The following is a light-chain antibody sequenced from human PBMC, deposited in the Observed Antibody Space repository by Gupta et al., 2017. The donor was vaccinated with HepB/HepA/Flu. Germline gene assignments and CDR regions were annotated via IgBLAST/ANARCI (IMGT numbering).Light chain of an antibody. V-gene: IGKV2-30*01. J-gene: IGKJ2*01. CDR1: KSLAYSDGNTY. CDR3: MQGTHWPPYT. Sequence: DVVMTQSPLSLPVTLGQPASISCRSSKSLAYSDGNTYLNWFQQRPGQSPRRLIYKVSNRDSGVPDRFSGSGSGTDFTLKISRVEAEDIGVYYCMQGTHWPPYTFGQGTKLEI. CDR2: KVS.